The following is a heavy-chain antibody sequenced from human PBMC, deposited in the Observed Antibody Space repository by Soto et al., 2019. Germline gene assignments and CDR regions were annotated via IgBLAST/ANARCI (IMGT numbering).Heavy chain of an antibody. CDR3: AKPSHSRDYAGSFDS. D-gene: IGHD4-17*01. CDR1: GFIVKNFG. CDR2: ISGRGSNT. V-gene: IGHV3-23*01. J-gene: IGHJ4*02. Sequence: GVSLRLSCGALGFIVKNFGVDRVRQVPGKGLGWDSGISGRGSNTFYADSMKGRFTISRDNSKNTVYLQMTNLRVEDTAIYYCAKPSHSRDYAGSFDSWGQGTLVTVSS.